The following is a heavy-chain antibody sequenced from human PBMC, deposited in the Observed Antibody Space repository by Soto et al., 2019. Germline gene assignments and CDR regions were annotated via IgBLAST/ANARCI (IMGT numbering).Heavy chain of an antibody. D-gene: IGHD2-21*01. CDR3: ARSIVVTTPWFDP. V-gene: IGHV4-31*02. J-gene: IGHJ5*02. Sequence: VQLRESGPGLVKPSQTLSLTCAVSGGSISSGDYYWSWIRQQPGKDLEWIGFTDYSGSTYYNPALRSRVTISVDTSKNQFSLSLNSVTAADSAVYYCARSIVVTTPWFDPWGQGTLVTVSS. CDR1: GGSISSGDYY. CDR2: TDYSGST.